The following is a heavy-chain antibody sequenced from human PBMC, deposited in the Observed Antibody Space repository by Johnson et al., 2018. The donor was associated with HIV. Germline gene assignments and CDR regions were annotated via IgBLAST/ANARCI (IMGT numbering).Heavy chain of an antibody. V-gene: IGHV3-20*04. CDR3: ARTIAVVILDAFDM. Sequence: VQLVESGGGVVQPGGSLRLSCAASGFTFSSYGMSWVRQAPGKGLEWVSGINWNGGRTGYADSVKGRFTRSRDNAKNSLYLQMNSLRVEDTALYYCARTIAVVILDAFDMWGQGTMVTVSS. CDR1: GFTFSSYG. J-gene: IGHJ3*02. CDR2: INWNGGRT. D-gene: IGHD3-22*01.